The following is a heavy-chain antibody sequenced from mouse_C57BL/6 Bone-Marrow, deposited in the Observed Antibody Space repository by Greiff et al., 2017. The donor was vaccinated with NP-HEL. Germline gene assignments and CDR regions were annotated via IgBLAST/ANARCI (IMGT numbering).Heavy chain of an antibody. Sequence: EVQLQQSGPELVKPGASVKISCKASGYSFTGYYMNWVKQSPEKSLEWIGEINPSTGGTTYNQKFKAKATLTVDKSSSTAYMQLKSLTSEDSAVYYCAKYYGSSYVYWYFDVWGTGTTVTVSS. J-gene: IGHJ1*03. CDR2: INPSTGGT. CDR3: AKYYGSSYVYWYFDV. V-gene: IGHV1-42*01. CDR1: GYSFTGYY. D-gene: IGHD1-1*01.